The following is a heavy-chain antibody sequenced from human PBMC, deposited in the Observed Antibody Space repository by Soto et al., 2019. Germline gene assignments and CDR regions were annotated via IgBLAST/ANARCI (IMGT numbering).Heavy chain of an antibody. CDR2: IYYSGST. CDR1: GGSISSGYYY. J-gene: IGHJ4*02. Sequence: TLSLTCTVSGGSISSGYYYWSWIRQPPWKGLEWIGYIYYSGSTYYNPSLKSRVTISVDTSKNQFSLKLSSVTATDTAVYYCARVLRYGDLYWGQGTLVTVSS. D-gene: IGHD4-17*01. V-gene: IGHV4-30-4*01. CDR3: ARVLRYGDLY.